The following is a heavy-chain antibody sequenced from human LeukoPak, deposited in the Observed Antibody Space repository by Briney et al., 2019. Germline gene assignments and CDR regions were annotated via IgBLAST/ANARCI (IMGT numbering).Heavy chain of an antibody. D-gene: IGHD1-26*01. Sequence: GGSLRLSCAASGFTFSNYYMSWIRQAPGKGLEWVSYISSSGSTIYYADSVKGRFTISRDNAKNSLYLQMNSLRAEDTAVYYCARDLRGGSYYFDYWGQGTLVTVSS. CDR1: GFTFSNYY. V-gene: IGHV3-11*04. CDR3: ARDLRGGSYYFDY. J-gene: IGHJ4*02. CDR2: ISSSGSTI.